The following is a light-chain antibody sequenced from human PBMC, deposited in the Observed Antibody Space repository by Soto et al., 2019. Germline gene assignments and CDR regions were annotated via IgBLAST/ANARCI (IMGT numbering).Light chain of an antibody. Sequence: DLQMTQSPSSLSASVGDRVTITCRASQSISSYLNWYQQKPGKAPKLLIYAASSLQSGVPSRFSGSGSGTDFNLTISSLQPEDFANYYCQQSYSTPRTCGQGTKLEIK. CDR3: QQSYSTPRT. V-gene: IGKV1-39*01. J-gene: IGKJ2*01. CDR1: QSISSY. CDR2: AAS.